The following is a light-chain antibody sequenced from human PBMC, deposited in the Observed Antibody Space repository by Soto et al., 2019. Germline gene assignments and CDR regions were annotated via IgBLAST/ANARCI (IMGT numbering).Light chain of an antibody. V-gene: IGKV3-15*01. J-gene: IGKJ4*01. CDR3: LQHNSYPLT. CDR1: QSVSSH. CDR2: GAS. Sequence: EIVMTQSPATLSVSPGERATLSCRASQSVSSHLAWYQQISGQAPRLLIYGASTGATGVPARFSGSGSGTEFTLTISSLQPEDFATYYCLQHNSYPLTFGGGTKVEIK.